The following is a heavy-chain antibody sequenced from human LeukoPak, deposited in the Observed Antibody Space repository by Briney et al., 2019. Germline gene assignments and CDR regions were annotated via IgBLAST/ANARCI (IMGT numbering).Heavy chain of an antibody. CDR2: ISGYNGDT. CDR1: GYSFTSFG. V-gene: IGHV1-18*01. J-gene: IGHJ4*02. D-gene: IGHD1-26*01. CDR3: ARGTWEAAARPYSFDT. Sequence: ASVKVSCKAFGYSFTSFGINWVRQAPGQGLEWMGWISGYNGDTNYAQKFQGSVTMTTDTSTSTAYMELRSLRSDDTAVYYCARGTWEAAARPYSFDTWGQGTLVTVSS.